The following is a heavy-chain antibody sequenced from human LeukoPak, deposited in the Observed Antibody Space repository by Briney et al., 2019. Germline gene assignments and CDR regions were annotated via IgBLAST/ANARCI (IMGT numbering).Heavy chain of an antibody. D-gene: IGHD6-19*01. CDR2: SRNKAKSYTT. CDR1: GFTFGDHF. CDR3: VRVGSVAGSDYLDY. Sequence: GGSLRLSCVVSGFTFGDHFLDWVRQAPGKGLEWVGRSRNKAKSYTTEYAASVKGRFTISRDDSKNSLYLQMNSLKTEDTAVYYCVRVGSVAGSDYLDYWGQGTLVTVSS. J-gene: IGHJ4*02. V-gene: IGHV3-72*01.